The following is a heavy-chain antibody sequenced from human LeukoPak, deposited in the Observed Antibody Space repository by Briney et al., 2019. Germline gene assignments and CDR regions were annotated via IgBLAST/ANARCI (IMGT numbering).Heavy chain of an antibody. CDR3: ARDYYDSSGYYSSPKDY. Sequence: GGSLRLSCAASGFTFSSYSMNWVRQAPGKGLEWVSSISSSSSYIYYADSVKGRFTISRDNAKNTLYLQMNSLRAEDTAVYYCARDYYDSSGYYSSPKDYWGQGTLVTVSS. CDR2: ISSSSSYI. J-gene: IGHJ4*02. V-gene: IGHV3-21*01. CDR1: GFTFSSYS. D-gene: IGHD3-22*01.